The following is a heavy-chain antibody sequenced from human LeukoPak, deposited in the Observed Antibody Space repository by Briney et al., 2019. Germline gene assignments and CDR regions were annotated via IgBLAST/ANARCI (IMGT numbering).Heavy chain of an antibody. Sequence: SETLSLTCTVSGGSISSHYWSWIRQPPGKGLEWIGYISNSGNTNYNPPLKRRVTISVDTSKNQFSLKLSSVTAADTAVYYCARHTYGRDALDIWGQGTMVTVSS. CDR3: ARHTYGRDALDI. D-gene: IGHD1-26*01. CDR2: ISNSGNT. V-gene: IGHV4-59*08. J-gene: IGHJ3*02. CDR1: GGSISSHY.